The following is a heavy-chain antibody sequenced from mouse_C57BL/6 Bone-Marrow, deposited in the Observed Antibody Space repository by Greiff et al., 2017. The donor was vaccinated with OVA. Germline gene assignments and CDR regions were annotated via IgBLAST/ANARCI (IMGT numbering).Heavy chain of an antibody. CDR1: GYTFTSYW. V-gene: IGHV1-72*01. Sequence: VQLQQPGAELVKPGASVKLSCKASGYTFTSYWMHWVKQRPGRGLEWIGRIDPNSGGTKYNEKFKSKATLTVDKPSSKAYMQLSSLTSEVYAVDCWAKGAWFAYWGQGTLVTVTA. J-gene: IGHJ3*01. CDR3: AKGAWFAY. CDR2: IDPNSGGT.